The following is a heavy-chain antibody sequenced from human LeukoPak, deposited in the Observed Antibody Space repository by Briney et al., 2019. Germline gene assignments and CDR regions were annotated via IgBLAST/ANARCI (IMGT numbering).Heavy chain of an antibody. D-gene: IGHD1-26*01. V-gene: IGHV3-23*01. Sequence: GGSLRLSCAASGFTFSSYAMNWVRQAPGKGLEWVSSITASGDGTYYADSVKGRFTISRDNSKNTLYLQMNSLRAEGTAVYYCARDSPGSLDYWGQGTLVTVSS. CDR1: GFTFSSYA. J-gene: IGHJ4*02. CDR2: ITASGDGT. CDR3: ARDSPGSLDY.